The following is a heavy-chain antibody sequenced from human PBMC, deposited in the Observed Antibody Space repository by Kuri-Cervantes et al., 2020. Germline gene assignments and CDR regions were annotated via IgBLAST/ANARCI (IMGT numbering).Heavy chain of an antibody. CDR2: IYYSGST. CDR3: ARARYYDSSGYSVGPNWYFDL. Sequence: SETLSLTCAVYGGSFSGYYWSWIRQPPGKGLEWIGSIYYSGSTYYNPSLKSRVTISVDTSKNQFSLKLSSVTAADTAVYYCARARYYDSSGYSVGPNWYFDLWGRGTLVTVSS. D-gene: IGHD3-22*01. J-gene: IGHJ2*01. V-gene: IGHV4-34*01. CDR1: GGSFSGYY.